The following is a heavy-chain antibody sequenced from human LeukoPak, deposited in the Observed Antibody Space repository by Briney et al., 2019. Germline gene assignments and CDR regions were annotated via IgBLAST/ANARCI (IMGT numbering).Heavy chain of an antibody. J-gene: IGHJ4*02. Sequence: GGSLRLSCAASGFTFSRYWMNWVRQAPGKGLEWVSSISSSSSYIYYADSVKGRFTISRDNAKNSLYLQMNSLRAEDTAVYYCASFSSGYYSVDYWGQGTLVTVSS. D-gene: IGHD3-22*01. V-gene: IGHV3-21*01. CDR1: GFTFSRYW. CDR3: ASFSSGYYSVDY. CDR2: ISSSSSYI.